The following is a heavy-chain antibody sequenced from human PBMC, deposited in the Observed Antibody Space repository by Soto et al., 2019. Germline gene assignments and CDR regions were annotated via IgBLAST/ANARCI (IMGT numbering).Heavy chain of an antibody. CDR1: GFPFSSYA. CDR2: ISGSGGST. Sequence: GGSLRLSCAASGFPFSSYAMSWVRQAPGKGLEWVSAISGSGGSTYYADSVKGRFTISRDNSKNTLYLQMNSLRAEDTAVYYCAKLGTWFGELSPFDPWGQGTLVTVSS. CDR3: AKLGTWFGELSPFDP. J-gene: IGHJ5*02. D-gene: IGHD3-10*01. V-gene: IGHV3-23*01.